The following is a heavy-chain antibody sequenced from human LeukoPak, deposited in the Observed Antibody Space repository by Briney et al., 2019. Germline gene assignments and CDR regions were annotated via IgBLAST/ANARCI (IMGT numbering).Heavy chain of an antibody. CDR2: ISSSSAI. CDR3: ARGHMVRGVYDTEYDY. D-gene: IGHD3-10*01. V-gene: IGHV3-48*01. Sequence: GGSLRLSCAASGFTFSSYSMNWVRQAPGKGLEWVSYISSSSAIYYADSVKGRFTISRDNAKNSLYLQMNSLRAEDTAVYYCARGHMVRGVYDTEYDYWGQGTLVTVSS. CDR1: GFTFSSYS. J-gene: IGHJ4*02.